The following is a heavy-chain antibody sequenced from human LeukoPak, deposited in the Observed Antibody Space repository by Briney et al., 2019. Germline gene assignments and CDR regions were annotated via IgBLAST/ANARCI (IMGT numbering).Heavy chain of an antibody. CDR2: ISAYNGNT. V-gene: IGHV1-18*01. CDR3: AKVNSPGYCSGGSCYSYFFDY. J-gene: IGHJ4*02. D-gene: IGHD2-15*01. CDR1: GYTFTSYG. Sequence: ASVKVSCKASGYTFTSYGISWVRQAPGQGLEWMGWISAYNGNTNYAQKLQGRVTMTTDTSTSTAYMELRSLRAEDTAVYYCAKVNSPGYCSGGSCYSYFFDYWGQGTLVTVSS.